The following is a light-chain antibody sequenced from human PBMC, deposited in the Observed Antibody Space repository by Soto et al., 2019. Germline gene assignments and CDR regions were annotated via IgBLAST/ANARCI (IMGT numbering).Light chain of an antibody. CDR3: ETWDSKSRV. J-gene: IGLJ3*02. CDR1: SGNMSYI. Sequence: QLVLTHSSSASASLGSSVTLTCTLSSGNMSYIIAWHQQQPGKATRFLMTLEASGSYNKGSGVPDRFSGSSSWADRYLSISNLQSEDDAYYYCETWDSKSRVFGGGTKLTVL. V-gene: IGLV4-60*03. CDR2: LEASGSY.